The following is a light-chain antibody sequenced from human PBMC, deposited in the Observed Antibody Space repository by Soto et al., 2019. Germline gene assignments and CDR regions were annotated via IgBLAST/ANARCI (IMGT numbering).Light chain of an antibody. CDR1: SGSIASNY. CDR2: EDN. CDR3: QSYDSSNHVV. J-gene: IGLJ2*01. V-gene: IGLV6-57*03. Sequence: FMLTQPHSVSESPGKTVTISCTRSSGSIASNYVQWYQQRPGSVPTTVIYEDNQRPSGAPDRFSGSIDSSSNSASLTISGLKTEDEADYYCQSYDSSNHVVFGGGTKLTVL.